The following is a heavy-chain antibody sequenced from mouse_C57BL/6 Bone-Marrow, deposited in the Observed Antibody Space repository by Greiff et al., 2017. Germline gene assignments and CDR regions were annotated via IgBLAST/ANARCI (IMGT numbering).Heavy chain of an antibody. J-gene: IGHJ4*01. CDR1: GYTFTDYY. CDR3: ARYPLYYYGSSYGYYAMDY. V-gene: IGHV1-26*01. CDR2: INPNNGGT. Sequence: EVQLQQSGPELVKPGASVKISCKASGYTFTDYYMNWVKQSHGKSLEWIGDINPNNGGTSYNQKFKGKATLTVDESSSTAYMELRSLTSEDSAVYYCARYPLYYYGSSYGYYAMDYWGQGTSVTVSS. D-gene: IGHD1-1*01.